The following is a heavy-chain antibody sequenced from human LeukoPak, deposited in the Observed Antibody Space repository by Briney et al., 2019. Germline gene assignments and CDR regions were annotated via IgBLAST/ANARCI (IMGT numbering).Heavy chain of an antibody. CDR3: ARGALRFSGSYYFDY. CDR1: GGTFSSYA. V-gene: IGHV1-69*13. CDR2: IIPIFGTA. J-gene: IGHJ4*02. D-gene: IGHD1-26*01. Sequence: ASVKVSCKASGGTFSSYAISWVRQAPGQGLEWMGGIIPIFGTANYAQKFQGRVTITADESTSTAYMELSSLRSEDTAVYYCARGALRFSGSYYFDYWGQGTLVTVSS.